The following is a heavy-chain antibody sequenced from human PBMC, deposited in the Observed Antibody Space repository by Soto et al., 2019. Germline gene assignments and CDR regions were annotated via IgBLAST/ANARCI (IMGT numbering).Heavy chain of an antibody. CDR2: TYYRSKWYN. Sequence: SHTRSLPCAISGYSVASNSAAWNWIRQSPSRGLEWLGRTYYRSKWYNDYAVSVKGRISINPDTSKNLFSLQRNSVTPEDTAVYYCARDRKGGFVMDVWGQGTTVTVSS. CDR1: GYSVASNSAA. CDR3: ARDRKGGFVMDV. J-gene: IGHJ6*02. V-gene: IGHV6-1*01. D-gene: IGHD3-16*01.